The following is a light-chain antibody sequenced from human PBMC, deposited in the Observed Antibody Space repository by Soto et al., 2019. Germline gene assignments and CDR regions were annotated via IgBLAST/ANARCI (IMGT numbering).Light chain of an antibody. CDR2: GAS. Sequence: EILLTQSPGTLSLSPGGRATLSCRASQRVGSSYLAWYQHKPDQAPRLLIYGASGRATGTPDRFSGSGSGTDFSLTISRLEPEDFAVYYCQQYGNSPWTFGQGTKVDI. V-gene: IGKV3-20*01. CDR3: QQYGNSPWT. CDR1: QRVGSSY. J-gene: IGKJ1*01.